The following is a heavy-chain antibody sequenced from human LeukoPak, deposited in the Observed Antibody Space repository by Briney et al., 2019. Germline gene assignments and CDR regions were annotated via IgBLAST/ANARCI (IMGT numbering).Heavy chain of an antibody. V-gene: IGHV3-20*04. J-gene: IGHJ6*03. Sequence: GGSLRLSCVASGFTFDDYGMSWVRQAPGKGLEWVSGINWNGGSTGYTDSVKGRFTISRDNAKNSLYLQMNSLRAEDTALYYCARFGTAAGTSYMYVWGKGTTVTVSS. CDR3: ARFGTAAGTSYMYV. D-gene: IGHD6-13*01. CDR1: GFTFDDYG. CDR2: INWNGGST.